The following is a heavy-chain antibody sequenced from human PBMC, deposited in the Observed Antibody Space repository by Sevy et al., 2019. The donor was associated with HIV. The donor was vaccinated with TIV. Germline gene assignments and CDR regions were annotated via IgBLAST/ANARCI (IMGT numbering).Heavy chain of an antibody. CDR3: ARDLEEWELRYLGY. Sequence: GGSLRLSCAASGVTFSSFGMYWARQAPGEGLEWVAIIWYDGKNALYADSVKGRFTISRDNSKNTLYLQMNSLRAEDTAVYYCARDLEEWELRYLGYWGQGTLVTVSS. V-gene: IGHV3-33*01. J-gene: IGHJ4*02. D-gene: IGHD1-26*01. CDR1: GVTFSSFG. CDR2: IWYDGKNA.